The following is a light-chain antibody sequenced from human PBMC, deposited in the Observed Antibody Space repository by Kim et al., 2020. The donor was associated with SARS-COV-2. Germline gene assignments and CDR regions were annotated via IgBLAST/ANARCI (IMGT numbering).Light chain of an antibody. CDR2: DVS. V-gene: IGLV2-14*03. Sequence: QSVVTQPASVSGSPGQSITISCTGTSSDVGGYNYVSWYQQHPGKAPKLMIYDVSNRPSGVSNRFSGSKSGNTASLTISGLQAEDEADYYCSSYTSSSSTRVFGGGTQLTVL. CDR3: SSYTSSSSTRV. CDR1: SSDVGGYNY. J-gene: IGLJ2*01.